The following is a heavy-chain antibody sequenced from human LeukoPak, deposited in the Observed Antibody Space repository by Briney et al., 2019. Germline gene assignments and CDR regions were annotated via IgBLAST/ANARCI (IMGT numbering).Heavy chain of an antibody. CDR1: GFTFSSYW. D-gene: IGHD3-3*01. Sequence: GGSLRLSCAASGFTFSSYWMSWVRQAPGKGLEWVANIKQDGSEKYYVDSVKGRFTISRDNAKNSLYLQMNSLRAEDTAVYYCAREKSALRFYYYMDVWGKGTTVTVSS. CDR2: IKQDGSEK. J-gene: IGHJ6*03. CDR3: AREKSALRFYYYMDV. V-gene: IGHV3-7*01.